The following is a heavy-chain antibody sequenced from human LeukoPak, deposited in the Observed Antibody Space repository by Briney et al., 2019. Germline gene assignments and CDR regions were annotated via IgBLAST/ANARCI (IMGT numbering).Heavy chain of an antibody. CDR2: VHYSGST. CDR3: AGDNRRSGMDV. CDR1: CGSISSGGYY. J-gene: IGHJ6*04. V-gene: IGHV4-31*03. Sequence: SETLSLTCTVSCGSISSGGYYWSWIRQHPGKGLERIGYVHYSGSTYYNPSLKSRVTISGDTSKNQFSLKLSSVTAADTAVYYCAGDNRRSGMDVWGKGTTITVSS.